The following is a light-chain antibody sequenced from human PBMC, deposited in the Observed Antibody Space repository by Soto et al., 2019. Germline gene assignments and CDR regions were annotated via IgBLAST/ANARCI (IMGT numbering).Light chain of an antibody. CDR2: GAS. V-gene: IGKV3-15*01. J-gene: IGKJ1*01. Sequence: EIVMTHAPCTLSVSPWERATLSFRFSQSVGSNLAWYQQKPGQAPRLLIYGASTRATGIPVRFTGSGSGTEFTLTISSLQSEDFALYYCQHYSNWPPWTFGRGTKVDI. CDR3: QHYSNWPPWT. CDR1: QSVGSN.